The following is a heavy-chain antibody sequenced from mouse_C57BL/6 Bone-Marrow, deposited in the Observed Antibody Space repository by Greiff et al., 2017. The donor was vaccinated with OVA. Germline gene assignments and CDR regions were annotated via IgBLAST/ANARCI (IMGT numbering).Heavy chain of an antibody. CDR3: ARGSNYYGSSYTLYFDV. V-gene: IGHV2-2*01. D-gene: IGHD1-1*01. CDR2: IWSGGST. J-gene: IGHJ1*03. Sequence: VQGVESGPGLVQPSQSLSITCTVSGFSLTSYGVHWVRQSPGKGLEWLGVIWSGGSTDYNAAFISRLSISKDNSKSQVFFKMNRLQADDTAIYYCARGSNYYGSSYTLYFDVWGTGTTVTVSS. CDR1: GFSLTSYG.